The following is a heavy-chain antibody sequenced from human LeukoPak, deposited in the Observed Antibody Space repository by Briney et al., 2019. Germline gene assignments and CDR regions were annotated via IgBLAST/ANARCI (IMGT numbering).Heavy chain of an antibody. D-gene: IGHD4-17*01. CDR1: GFTFSNYG. CDR3: ASADYGAFDI. CDR2: ISSSSSYI. Sequence: PGGSLRLSCAASGFTFSNYGMSWVRQAPGKGLEWVSSISSSSSYIYYADSVKGRFTISRDNAKNSLYLQMNSLRAEDTAVYYCASADYGAFDIWGQGTMVTVSS. V-gene: IGHV3-21*01. J-gene: IGHJ3*02.